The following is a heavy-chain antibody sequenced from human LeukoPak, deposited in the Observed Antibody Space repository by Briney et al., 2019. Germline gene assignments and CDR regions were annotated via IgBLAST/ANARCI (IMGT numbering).Heavy chain of an antibody. CDR1: GGSISSGGYY. D-gene: IGHD6-13*01. CDR3: ARGVYIAAARYGY. CDR2: IYYSGST. V-gene: IGHV4-31*03. J-gene: IGHJ4*02. Sequence: SETLSLTCTVSGGSISSGGYYWSWIRRHPGKGLEWIGYIYYSGSTYYNPSLKSRVTISVDTSKNQFSLKLSSVTAADTAVYYCARGVYIAAARYGYWGQGTLVTVSS.